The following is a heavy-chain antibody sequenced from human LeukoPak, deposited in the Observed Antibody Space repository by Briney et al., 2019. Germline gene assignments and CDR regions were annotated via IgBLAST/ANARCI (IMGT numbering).Heavy chain of an antibody. D-gene: IGHD3/OR15-3a*01. CDR2: IWYDGSNK. CDR3: ARVGLDRYYYYYMDV. Sequence: GGSLRLSCAASGFTLSSYGMHWVRQAPGKGLEWVAVIWYDGSNKYYADSVKGRFTISRDNSKNTLYLQMNSLRAEDTAVYYCARVGLDRYYYYYMDVWGKGTTVTVSS. V-gene: IGHV3-33*01. J-gene: IGHJ6*03. CDR1: GFTLSSYG.